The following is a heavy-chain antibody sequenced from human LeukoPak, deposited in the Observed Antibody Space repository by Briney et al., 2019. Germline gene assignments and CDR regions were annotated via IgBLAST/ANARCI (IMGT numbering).Heavy chain of an antibody. V-gene: IGHV3-30*18. CDR1: KFTFSHYG. CDR3: VEEYHSRDFGAYFDY. J-gene: IGHJ4*02. CDR2: ISSDGSIK. Sequence: GGSLRLSCTASKFTFSHYGMQWVRQAPGKGLEWVAVISSDGSIKVYADSVKGRFTLSRDNSINTVDLQMNSLRAEDTAVYYCVEEYHSRDFGAYFDYWGQGTLVTVSS. D-gene: IGHD3-3*01.